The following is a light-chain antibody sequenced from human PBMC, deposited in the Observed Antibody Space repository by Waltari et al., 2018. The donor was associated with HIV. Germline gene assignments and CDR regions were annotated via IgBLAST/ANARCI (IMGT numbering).Light chain of an antibody. V-gene: IGLV2-11*01. CDR3: CSHAGNFIFA. Sequence: SCAGTSSYVDTFVSWYQQHPGKAPQVIIYDVNNRPSGVPDRFSGSKSGNTAFLTISGLQAEDEAEYHCCSHAGNFIFAFGTGTKVTVL. J-gene: IGLJ1*01. CDR2: DVN. CDR1: SSYVDTF.